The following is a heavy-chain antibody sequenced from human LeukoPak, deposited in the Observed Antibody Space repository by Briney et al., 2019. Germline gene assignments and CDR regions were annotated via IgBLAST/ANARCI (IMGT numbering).Heavy chain of an antibody. J-gene: IGHJ4*02. CDR2: INPSGGST. D-gene: IGHD6-13*01. V-gene: IGHV1-46*01. CDR3: ATPGYSSSWYGPYYFDY. CDR1: GYTFTSYY. Sequence: GASVKVSCKASGYTFTSYYMHWVRQAPGQGLEWMGIINPSGGSTSYAQKFQGRVTMTRDTSTSTVYMELSSLRSEDTAVYYCATPGYSSSWYGPYYFDYWGQGTLVTVSS.